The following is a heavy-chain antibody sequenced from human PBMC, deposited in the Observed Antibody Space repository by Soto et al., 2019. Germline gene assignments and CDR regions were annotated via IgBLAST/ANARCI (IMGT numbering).Heavy chain of an antibody. CDR3: ARGPAATASRYFDY. CDR1: GYTFTGYY. V-gene: IGHV1-2*02. Sequence: ASVKVSCKASGYTFTGYYMHWVRQAPGQGLEWMGWINPNSGGTNYAQKFQGRVTMTRDTSISTAYMEPSRLRSDDTAVYYCARGPAATASRYFDYWGQGTLVTVSS. J-gene: IGHJ4*02. D-gene: IGHD6-13*01. CDR2: INPNSGGT.